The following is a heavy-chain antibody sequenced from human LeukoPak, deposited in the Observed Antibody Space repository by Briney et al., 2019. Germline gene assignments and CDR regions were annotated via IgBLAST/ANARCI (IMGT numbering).Heavy chain of an antibody. CDR3: RYSSRGGFDY. CDR2: IKPDGSEK. J-gene: IGHJ4*02. CDR1: GFTFSSYW. Sequence: GGSLRLSCAASGFTFSSYWMSWVRQAPGKGLEWVASIKPDGSEKYYVDSVGGRFTISRDNAKNSLYLQMNSLRAEDTAVYYCRYSSRGGFDYWGQGTLVTVSS. V-gene: IGHV3-7*01. D-gene: IGHD6-13*01.